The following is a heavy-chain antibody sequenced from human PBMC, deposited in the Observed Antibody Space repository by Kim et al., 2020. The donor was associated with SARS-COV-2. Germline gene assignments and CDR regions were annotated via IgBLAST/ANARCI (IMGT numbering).Heavy chain of an antibody. J-gene: IGHJ5*02. CDR3: ARDPLLVVPAAMSVGWFDP. Sequence: ASVKVSCKASGYTFTSYAMHWVRQAPGQRLEWMGWINAGNGNTKYSQKFQGRVTITRDTSASTAYMELSSLRSEDTAVYYCARDPLLVVPAAMSVGWFDPWGQGTLVTVSS. CDR1: GYTFTSYA. CDR2: INAGNGNT. D-gene: IGHD2-2*01. V-gene: IGHV1-3*01.